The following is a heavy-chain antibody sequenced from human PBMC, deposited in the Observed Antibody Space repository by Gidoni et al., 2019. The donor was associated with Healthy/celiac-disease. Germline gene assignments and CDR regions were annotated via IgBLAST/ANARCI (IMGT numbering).Heavy chain of an antibody. D-gene: IGHD3-3*01. CDR2: ISYDGSNK. V-gene: IGHV3-30*18. CDR1: GFTFSSYG. Sequence: QVQLVESGGGVVQPGRSLRLSCAASGFTFSSYGMHWVRQAPGKGLEWVAVISYDGSNKYYAESVKGRFTISRDNSKNTLYLQMNSLRAEDTAVYYCAKDGGVVRVYSVYGMGVWGQGTTVTVSS. CDR3: AKDGGVVRVYSVYGMGV. J-gene: IGHJ6*02.